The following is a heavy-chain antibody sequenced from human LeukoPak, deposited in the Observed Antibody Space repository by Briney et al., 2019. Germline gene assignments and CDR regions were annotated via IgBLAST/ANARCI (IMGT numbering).Heavy chain of an antibody. D-gene: IGHD4-17*01. J-gene: IGHJ3*02. CDR1: GDSFSSHY. CDR2: ISYIWTT. V-gene: IGHV4-59*11. CDR3: ARDLVTVTKGFDI. Sequence: SETLSLTCAVSGDSFSSHYWTWIRQPPGRGLEWIGYISYIWTTNYDPSLKSRVTISIDTSKNQFSLKLSSVTTADTAVYYCARDLVTVTKGFDIWGLGTMVSVSS.